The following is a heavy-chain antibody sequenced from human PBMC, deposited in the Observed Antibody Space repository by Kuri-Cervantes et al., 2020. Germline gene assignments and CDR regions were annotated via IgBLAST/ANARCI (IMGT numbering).Heavy chain of an antibody. D-gene: IGHD6-13*01. J-gene: IGHJ3*02. CDR3: GLAAAEVKDAFDI. CDR2: IYTSGST. V-gene: IGHV4-61*02. CDR1: GGSISSGSYY. Sequence: SCTVSGGSISSGSYYWSWIRQPAGKGLEWIGRIYTSGSTNYNPSLKSRVTISVDTSKNQFSLKLSSVTAADTAVYYCGLAAAEVKDAFDIWGQGTMVTVSS.